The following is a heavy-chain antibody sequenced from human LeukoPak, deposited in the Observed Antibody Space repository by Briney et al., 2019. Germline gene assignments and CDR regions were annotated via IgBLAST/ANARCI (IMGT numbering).Heavy chain of an antibody. J-gene: IGHJ4*02. Sequence: SQTLSLTCTVSGGSISSGSYYWSWIRQPAGKGLEWIGRIYTSGSTNYNPSHKSRVTISVDTSKNQFSLKLSSVTAADTAVYYCARVTTGGYYNCWGQGTLVTVSS. CDR3: ARVTTGGYYNC. V-gene: IGHV4-61*02. D-gene: IGHD3-22*01. CDR1: GGSISSGSYY. CDR2: IYTSGST.